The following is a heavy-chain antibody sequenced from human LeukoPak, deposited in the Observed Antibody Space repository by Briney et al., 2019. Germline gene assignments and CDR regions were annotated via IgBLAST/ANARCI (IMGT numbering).Heavy chain of an antibody. Sequence: GGSLRLSCAASGFTFSSYAMGWVRQAPGKGLEWVSAISGSGGSTYYADSVKGRFTISRDNSKNTLYLQMNSLRAEDTAVYYRAKVPSMVRGVIIGYWGQGTLVTVSS. V-gene: IGHV3-23*01. CDR3: AKVPSMVRGVIIGY. D-gene: IGHD3-10*01. CDR1: GFTFSSYA. CDR2: ISGSGGST. J-gene: IGHJ4*02.